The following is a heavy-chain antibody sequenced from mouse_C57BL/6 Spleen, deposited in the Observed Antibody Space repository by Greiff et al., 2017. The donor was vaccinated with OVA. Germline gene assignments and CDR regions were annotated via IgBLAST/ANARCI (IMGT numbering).Heavy chain of an antibody. D-gene: IGHD3-3*01. CDR2: IYPGSGST. Sequence: QVQLQQSGAELVKPGASVKMSCKASGYTFTSYWITWVKQRPGQGLEWIGDIYPGSGSTNYNEKFKSKATLTVDTSSSTAYMQLSSLTSEDSAVYYCARSGAGTGGDYFDYWGQGTTLTVSS. V-gene: IGHV1-55*01. J-gene: IGHJ2*01. CDR3: ARSGAGTGGDYFDY. CDR1: GYTFTSYW.